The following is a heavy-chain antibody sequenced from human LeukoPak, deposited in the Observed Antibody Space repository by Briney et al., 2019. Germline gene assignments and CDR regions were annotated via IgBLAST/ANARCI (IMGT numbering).Heavy chain of an antibody. Sequence: ASVKVSCKASGFTFTSHGISWVRQAPGQGLEWMGWISAYNGNTNYAQKLQGRVTMTTDTSTSTAYMELRSLRSDDTAVYYCARIGYSYGYFDYWGQGTLVTVSS. D-gene: IGHD5-18*01. CDR2: ISAYNGNT. V-gene: IGHV1-18*01. CDR1: GFTFTSHG. J-gene: IGHJ4*02. CDR3: ARIGYSYGYFDY.